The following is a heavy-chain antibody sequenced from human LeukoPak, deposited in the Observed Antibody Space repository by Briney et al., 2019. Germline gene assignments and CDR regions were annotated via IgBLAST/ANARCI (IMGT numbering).Heavy chain of an antibody. CDR1: GFTFSSYA. D-gene: IGHD3-22*01. V-gene: IGHV3-30-3*01. J-gene: IGHJ4*02. CDR3: ARDPRPDSSGHFDY. Sequence: GGSLRLSCAASGFTFSSYAMHWVRQAPGKGLEWVAVISYDGSNKYYADSVKGRFTISRDNSKNTLYLQMNSLRAEDTAVYYCARDPRPDSSGHFDYWGQGTLVTVSS. CDR2: ISYDGSNK.